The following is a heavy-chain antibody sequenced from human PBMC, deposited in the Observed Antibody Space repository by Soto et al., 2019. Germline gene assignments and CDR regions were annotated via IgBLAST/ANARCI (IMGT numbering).Heavy chain of an antibody. J-gene: IGHJ5*02. CDR2: IYHSGST. D-gene: IGHD2-2*02. CDR3: ARFKVTCSSNICYTSSNWFSP. Sequence: NLSLTCAVSGGSISSGGYSWSWIRQPPGKGLEWIGYIYHSGSTYYNPSLKSRVTISVDRSKNQFSLKLSSVTAAETAVYYCARFKVTCSSNICYTSSNWFSPWGQVTLGTVSS. CDR1: GGSISSGGYS. V-gene: IGHV4-30-2*01.